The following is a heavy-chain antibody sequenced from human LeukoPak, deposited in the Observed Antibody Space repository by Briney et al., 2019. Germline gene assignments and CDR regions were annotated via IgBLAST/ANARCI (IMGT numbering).Heavy chain of an antibody. V-gene: IGHV4-31*03. J-gene: IGHJ4*02. Sequence: SETLSLTCTVSGGSISSGGYYWSWIRQHPGKVLEWIGYIYYSGSTYYNPSLKSRVTISVDTSKNQFSLKLSSVTAADTAVYYCARAPYSGYGYFDYWGQGTLVTVSS. CDR1: GGSISSGGYY. CDR2: IYYSGST. CDR3: ARAPYSGYGYFDY. D-gene: IGHD5-12*01.